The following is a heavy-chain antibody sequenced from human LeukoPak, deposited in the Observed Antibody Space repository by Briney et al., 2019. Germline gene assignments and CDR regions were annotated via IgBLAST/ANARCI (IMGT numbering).Heavy chain of an antibody. CDR2: INHSGST. CDR1: CGSFSGYY. V-gene: IGHV4-34*01. D-gene: IGHD3-3*01. CDR3: ARGWSGYDFRDYFDY. J-gene: IGHJ4*02. Sequence: SETLSLTCAVYCGSFSGYYWSWIRQPPGKGLEWIGEINHSGSTNYNPSLKSRVTISVDTSKNQFSLKLSSVTAADTAAYYCARGWSGYDFRDYFDYWGQGTLVTVSS.